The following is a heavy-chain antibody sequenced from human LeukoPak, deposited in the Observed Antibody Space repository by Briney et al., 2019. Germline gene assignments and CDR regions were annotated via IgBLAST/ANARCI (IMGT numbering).Heavy chain of an antibody. CDR1: GFTFSSYA. CDR3: AKALEQRYFEY. J-gene: IGHJ4*02. CDR2: ITSSGGST. Sequence: PGGSLILSCVASGFTFSSYAMSWVRQAPGKGLEWVSAITSSGGSTYYADSVKGRFAISRDNSKNTLYLQMSSLRAEDTAVYYCAKALEQRYFEYWGQGTLVTVSS. D-gene: IGHD1/OR15-1a*01. V-gene: IGHV3-23*01.